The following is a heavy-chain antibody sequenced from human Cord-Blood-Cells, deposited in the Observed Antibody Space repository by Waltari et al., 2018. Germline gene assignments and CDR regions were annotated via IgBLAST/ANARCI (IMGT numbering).Heavy chain of an antibody. CDR1: GFTFSSYW. CDR3: ARGSVVRGVIIDY. CDR2: IKQDGSEK. V-gene: IGHV3-7*01. D-gene: IGHD3-10*01. Sequence: EVQLVESGGGLVQPGGSLRLSCAAPGFTFSSYWMSWLGQAPGKGLEWVANIKQDGSEKYYVDSVKGRFTISRDNAKNSLYLQMNSLRAEDTAVYYCARGSVVRGVIIDYWGQGTLVTVSS. J-gene: IGHJ4*02.